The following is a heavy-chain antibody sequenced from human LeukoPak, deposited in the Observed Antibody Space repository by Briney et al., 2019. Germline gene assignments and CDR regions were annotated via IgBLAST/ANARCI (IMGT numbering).Heavy chain of an antibody. CDR2: IYYSGST. D-gene: IGHD1-26*01. CDR3: ARGGVGAMRIFDY. J-gene: IGHJ4*02. V-gene: IGHV4-59*01. Sequence: SETLSLTCTVSGGSISSYYWSWIRQPPGKGLEWIGYIYYSGSTNYNPSLKSRVTISVDTSKNQFSLKLSSVTAADTAVYYCARGGVGAMRIFDYWAREPWSPSPQ. CDR1: GGSISSYY.